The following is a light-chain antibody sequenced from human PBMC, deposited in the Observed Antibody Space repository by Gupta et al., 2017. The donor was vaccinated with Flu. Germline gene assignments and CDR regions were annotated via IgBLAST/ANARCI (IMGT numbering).Light chain of an antibody. J-gene: IGLJ3*02. CDR1: SSNIGSNT. CDR3: AAWDDSLNGPV. V-gene: IGLV1-44*01. CDR2: SNN. Sequence: QSVLTQPPSASGPPGQRGTISCSGSSSNIGSNTVNWYQQLPGTAPKLLIYSNNQRPSGVPDRFSGSKSGTSASLAISGLQSEDEADYYCAAWDDSLNGPVFGGGTKLTVL.